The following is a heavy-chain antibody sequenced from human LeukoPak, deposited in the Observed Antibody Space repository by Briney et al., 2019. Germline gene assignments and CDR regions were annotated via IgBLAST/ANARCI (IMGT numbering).Heavy chain of an antibody. D-gene: IGHD3-10*01. CDR2: ISYDGSNK. Sequence: GGSLRLSCAASGFTFSSYGMHWVRQAPGKGLEWVAVISYDGSNKYYADSVKGRFTISRDNSKNTLYLQMNSLRAEDTAVYYCAKDRRGVLLWFGELFAWGQGTLVTVSS. CDR3: AKDRRGVLLWFGELFA. V-gene: IGHV3-30*18. J-gene: IGHJ5*02. CDR1: GFTFSSYG.